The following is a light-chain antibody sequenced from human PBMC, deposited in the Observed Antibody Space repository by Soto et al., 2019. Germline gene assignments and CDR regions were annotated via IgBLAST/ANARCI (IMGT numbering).Light chain of an antibody. CDR1: QSVNYN. CDR3: QQYNNWPPLT. CDR2: SAS. V-gene: IGKV3D-15*01. Sequence: EIVMTQSPATLSVSPGERVTLSCRASQSVNYNLAWYQQKPGQAPRLLIYSASTRATGTPARFSGSGSGTEFTLTISRLQSEDFAVYYCQQYNNWPPLTFGGGTKVDIK. J-gene: IGKJ4*01.